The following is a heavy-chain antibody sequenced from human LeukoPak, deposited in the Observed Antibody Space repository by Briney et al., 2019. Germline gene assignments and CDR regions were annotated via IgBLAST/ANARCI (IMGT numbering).Heavy chain of an antibody. CDR3: AKDKATAHYYYMDV. CDR2: ISWNSGSI. J-gene: IGHJ6*03. Sequence: GRSLRLSCAACGFTFDDYAMHWVRQAPGKGPEWVSGISWNSGSIGYADSVKGRFTISRDNAKNSLYLQMNSLRAEDTALYYCAKDKATAHYYYMDVWGKGTTVTVSS. V-gene: IGHV3-9*01. D-gene: IGHD5-24*01. CDR1: GFTFDDYA.